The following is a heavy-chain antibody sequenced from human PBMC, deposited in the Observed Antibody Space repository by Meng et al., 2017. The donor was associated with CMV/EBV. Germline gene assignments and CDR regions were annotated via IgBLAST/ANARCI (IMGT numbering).Heavy chain of an antibody. D-gene: IGHD4-11*01. Sequence: LSLTCAASGFTFSNAWMSWVRQAPGKGLVWVSRINSDGSSTSYADSVKGRFTISRDNAKNTLYLQMNSLRAEDTAVYYCAREISHYGINWFDPWGQGTLVTVSS. J-gene: IGHJ5*02. CDR2: INSDGSST. CDR3: AREISHYGINWFDP. CDR1: GFTFSNAW. V-gene: IGHV3-74*01.